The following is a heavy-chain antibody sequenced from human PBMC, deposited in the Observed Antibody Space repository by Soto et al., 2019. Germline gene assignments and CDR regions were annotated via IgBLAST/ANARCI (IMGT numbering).Heavy chain of an antibody. CDR1: GFTFGDYG. D-gene: IGHD4-4*01. CDR3: VTRSRGLQSSPPRLDS. Sequence: GGSLRLSCSTSGFTFGDYGMTWFRQAPGKGLEWVSAISGSGSTTYYADSVKGRFTISRDDSKNILFLQMNSLRAEDTAVYYCVTRSRGLQSSPPRLDSWGQGTLVTVSS. V-gene: IGHV3-23*01. J-gene: IGHJ4*02. CDR2: ISGSGSTT.